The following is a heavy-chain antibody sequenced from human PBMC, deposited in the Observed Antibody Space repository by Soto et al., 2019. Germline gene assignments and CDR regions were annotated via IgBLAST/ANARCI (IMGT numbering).Heavy chain of an antibody. CDR2: IYSGGST. J-gene: IGHJ4*02. Sequence: EVQLVETGGGLIQPGGSLRLSCAASGFTVSSNYMTWVRQAPGKGLEWVSVIYSGGSTYYADSVKGRFTISRDNSKNTLYLQMNSLRVEDTAVYYCARDPGSDATSDYWGQGILVTVSS. CDR1: GFTVSSNY. V-gene: IGHV3-53*02. D-gene: IGHD6-19*01. CDR3: ARDPGSDATSDY.